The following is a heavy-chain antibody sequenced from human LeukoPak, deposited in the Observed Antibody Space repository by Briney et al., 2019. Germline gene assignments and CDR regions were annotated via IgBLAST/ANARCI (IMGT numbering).Heavy chain of an antibody. CDR1: GFTVSSNY. V-gene: IGHV3-66*01. J-gene: IGHJ6*02. Sequence: GGSLRLSCAASGFTVSSNYMSWVRQAPGKGLEWVSVIYSGGYTYYADSVEGRFTISRDNSKNTLYLQMNSLRAEDTAVYYCARDKGAYGSDYGMDVWGQGTTVTVSS. D-gene: IGHD3-10*01. CDR3: ARDKGAYGSDYGMDV. CDR2: IYSGGYT.